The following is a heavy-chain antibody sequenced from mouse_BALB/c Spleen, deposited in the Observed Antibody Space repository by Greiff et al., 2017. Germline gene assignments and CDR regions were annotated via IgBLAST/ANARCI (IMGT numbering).Heavy chain of an antibody. Sequence: DVKLVESGGGLVKPGGSLKLSCAASGFTFSSYGMSWVRQTPDKRLEWVATISSGGSYTYYPDSVKGRFTISRDNAKNTLYLQMSSLKSEDTAMYYCANNHDGAMDYWGQGTSVTVSS. CDR3: ANNHDGAMDY. V-gene: IGHV5-6*03. J-gene: IGHJ4*01. D-gene: IGHD2-12*01. CDR1: GFTFSSYG. CDR2: ISSGGSYT.